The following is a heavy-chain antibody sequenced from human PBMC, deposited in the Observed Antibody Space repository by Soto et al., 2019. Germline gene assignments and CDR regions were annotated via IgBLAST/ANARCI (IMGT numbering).Heavy chain of an antibody. CDR1: GGSISSGGYY. V-gene: IGHV4-31*03. CDR2: IYYSGSN. J-gene: IGHJ4*02. CDR3: ARGNYGDYDFDY. D-gene: IGHD4-17*01. Sequence: QVQLQESGPGLVKPSQTLSLTCTVSGGSISSGGYYWSWIRQHPGKGLEWIGYIYYSGSNYYNPSLKSRVTISVDTSKNQFSLKLSSVTAADTAVYYCARGNYGDYDFDYWGQGTLVTVSS.